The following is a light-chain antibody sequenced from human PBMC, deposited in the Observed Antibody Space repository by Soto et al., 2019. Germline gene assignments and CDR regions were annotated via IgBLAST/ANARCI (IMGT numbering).Light chain of an antibody. J-gene: IGKJ1*01. V-gene: IGKV3-15*01. CDR1: QSIGSN. CDR2: GAS. CDR3: QQYNNWSWT. Sequence: EIVLTQSPDTLSLSPGERATLSCRASQSIGSNLAWYQQKPGQAPRLLIYGASTRATGIPARFSGSGSGTEFTLTISSLQSEDFAVYYCQQYNNWSWTFGQGTKVDI.